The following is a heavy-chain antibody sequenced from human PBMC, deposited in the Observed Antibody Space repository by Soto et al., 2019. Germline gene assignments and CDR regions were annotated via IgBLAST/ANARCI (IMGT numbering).Heavy chain of an antibody. J-gene: IGHJ4*02. Sequence: QVQLQESGPGLVKPSETLSLTCTVSGGSIISGYWSWIRQPPGQGLELIGYISYSGNTNYNPSLTSRVTMSVDTPKNQFSLRLSSVTTADTAVYYCAGLRGYAGSPIDYWGQGTLVTVSS. CDR3: AGLRGYAGSPIDY. D-gene: IGHD2-15*01. V-gene: IGHV4-59*01. CDR1: GGSIISGY. CDR2: ISYSGNT.